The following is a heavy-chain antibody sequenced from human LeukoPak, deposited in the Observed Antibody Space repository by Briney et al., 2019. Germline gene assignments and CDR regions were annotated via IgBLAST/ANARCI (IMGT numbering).Heavy chain of an antibody. Sequence: AGGSLRLSCGASSLTFSSYVRRWVRQAPEKGVEWVSTIGTTGGSTYYADFVKGRFAISRDNSKDTLYLQMNSLRAEETGVYYCAKCSGWFVRGKDYYYYYMDVWGKGTTVTVSS. CDR1: SLTFSSYV. CDR3: AKCSGWFVRGKDYYYYYMDV. J-gene: IGHJ6*03. D-gene: IGHD6-19*01. CDR2: IGTTGGST. V-gene: IGHV3-23*01.